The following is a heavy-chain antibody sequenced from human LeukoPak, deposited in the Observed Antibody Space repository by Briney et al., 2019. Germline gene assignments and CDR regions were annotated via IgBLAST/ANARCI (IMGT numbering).Heavy chain of an antibody. Sequence: PSETLSLTCTVSGGSISSSSYYWGWIRQPPGKGLEWIGSIYYSGSTYYNPSLKSRVTISVDTSKNQFSLKLSSVTAADTAVYYCARHGSPSSGYVVWSGPPADAFDIWGQGTMVTVSS. J-gene: IGHJ3*02. CDR3: ARHGSPSSGYVVWSGPPADAFDI. CDR1: GGSISSSSYY. D-gene: IGHD3-3*01. V-gene: IGHV4-39*01. CDR2: IYYSGST.